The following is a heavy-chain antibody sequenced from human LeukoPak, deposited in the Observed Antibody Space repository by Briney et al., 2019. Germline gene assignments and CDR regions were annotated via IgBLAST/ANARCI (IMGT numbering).Heavy chain of an antibody. CDR1: GGSLSSYY. CDR2: IYYSGST. V-gene: IGHV4-59*08. Sequence: SETLSLTCTVSGGSLSSYYWSWIRQPPGKGLEWIGYIYYSGSTNYNPSLKSRVTISVDTSKNQFSLKLSSVTAADTAVYYCAGGYSGYDYDYWGQGTLVTVSS. J-gene: IGHJ4*02. D-gene: IGHD5-12*01. CDR3: AGGYSGYDYDY.